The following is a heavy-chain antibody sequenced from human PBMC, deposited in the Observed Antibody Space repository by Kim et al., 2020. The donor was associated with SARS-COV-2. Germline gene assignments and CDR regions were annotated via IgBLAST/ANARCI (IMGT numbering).Heavy chain of an antibody. J-gene: IGHJ6*02. CDR3: ARAGITMIVVVTTYGMDV. D-gene: IGHD3-22*01. CDR2: IIPIFGTA. CDR1: GGTFSSYA. Sequence: SVKVSCKASGGTFSSYAISWVRQAPGQGLEWMGGIIPIFGTANYAQKFQGRVTITADESTSTAYMELSSLRSEDTAVYYCARAGITMIVVVTTYGMDVWGQGTTVTVSS. V-gene: IGHV1-69*13.